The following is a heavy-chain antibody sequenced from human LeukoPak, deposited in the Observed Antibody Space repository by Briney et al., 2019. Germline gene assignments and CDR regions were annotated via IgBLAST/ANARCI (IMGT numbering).Heavy chain of an antibody. CDR2: INPNTGDT. J-gene: IGHJ2*01. D-gene: IGHD2-15*01. CDR3: ARDWPGISLHFDL. CDR1: GFTFNAYY. V-gene: IGHV1-2*02. Sequence: ASVKVSCKASGFTFNAYYIHWVRQAPGQGLDWMGWINPNTGDTNFAQKFQGRVAMTRDTSLSTAYMDLSRLTSDDTAVYYCARDWPGISLHFDLWGRGTLITVSS.